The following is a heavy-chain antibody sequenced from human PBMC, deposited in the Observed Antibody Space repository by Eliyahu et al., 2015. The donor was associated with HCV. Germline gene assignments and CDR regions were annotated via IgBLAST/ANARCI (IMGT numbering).Heavy chain of an antibody. CDR3: AKHFYDKFDM. V-gene: IGHV4-39*01. CDR2: VYYTGTI. Sequence: QLHLQESGPGLVNPSETLSLTCTVSGDSIDRSSYYWGWVRQSPDKGLEWIGSVYYTGTIAPNPSLKSRLTVSVDTSKNQFSLNLNSVTAADTAIYYCAKHFYDKFDMWGQGTMVTVSS. J-gene: IGHJ3*02. D-gene: IGHD2/OR15-2a*01. CDR1: GDSIDRSSYY.